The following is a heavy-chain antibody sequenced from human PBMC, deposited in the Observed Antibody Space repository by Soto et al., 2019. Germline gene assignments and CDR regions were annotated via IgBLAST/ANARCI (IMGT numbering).Heavy chain of an antibody. D-gene: IGHD5-18*01. CDR1: GDTFTSYG. CDR3: ARDRVSHVDRASYYYYGMDV. J-gene: IGHJ6*02. V-gene: IGHV1-18*04. CDR2: ISAYNGNT. Sequence: QVQLVQSGAEVKKPGASVKVSCKASGDTFTSYGFNWVRQAPGQGLEWMGWISAYNGNTNYAQKLQGRVTMTTDTSTSIANMELRSLRSDDTAVYYCARDRVSHVDRASYYYYGMDVWGQGTTVIVSS.